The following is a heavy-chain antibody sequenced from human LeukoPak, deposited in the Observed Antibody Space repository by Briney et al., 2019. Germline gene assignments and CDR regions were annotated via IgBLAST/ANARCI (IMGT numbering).Heavy chain of an antibody. J-gene: IGHJ4*02. D-gene: IGHD6-13*01. V-gene: IGHV5-51*01. CDR2: IYPGDSDT. CDR3: ASRSRGRYSSSWYYFDY. CDR1: GYRFTSYW. Sequence: GESLKISCKGSGYRFTSYWIGWVRQMPGKGLEWMGIIYPGDSDTRYSPSFQGQVTISADKSISTAYLQWSSLKASDTAMYYCASRSRGRYSSSWYYFDYWGQGTLVTVSS.